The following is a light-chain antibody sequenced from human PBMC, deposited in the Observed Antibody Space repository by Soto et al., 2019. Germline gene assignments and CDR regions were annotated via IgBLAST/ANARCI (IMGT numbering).Light chain of an antibody. CDR2: AAS. CDR3: QQYYSYPPT. CDR1: QGISSY. J-gene: IGKJ2*01. Sequence: AIRMTQSPSSFSASTGDRVTITCRASQGISSYLAWYQQKQGKAPKLLIYAASTFQRGVPSRFSGSGSGTDFTLTISCLQSEDFATYYCQQYYSYPPTFGQGTKLEIK. V-gene: IGKV1-8*01.